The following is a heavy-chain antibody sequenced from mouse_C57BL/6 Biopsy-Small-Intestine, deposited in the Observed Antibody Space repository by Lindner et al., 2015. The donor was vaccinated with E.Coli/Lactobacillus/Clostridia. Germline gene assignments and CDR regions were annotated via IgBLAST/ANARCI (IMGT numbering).Heavy chain of an antibody. D-gene: IGHD2-5*01. J-gene: IGHJ2*01. CDR2: IDPENGDT. Sequence: VQLQESGAELVRPGASVKLSCTASGFNIKDDYMHWVKQRPEQGLEWIGWIDPENGDTEYASKFQGKATITADTSSNTAYLQLSGLTSEDTAVYYCTTGSNPFDYWGQGTTLTVSS. CDR1: GFNIKDDY. CDR3: TTGSNPFDY. V-gene: IGHV14-4*01.